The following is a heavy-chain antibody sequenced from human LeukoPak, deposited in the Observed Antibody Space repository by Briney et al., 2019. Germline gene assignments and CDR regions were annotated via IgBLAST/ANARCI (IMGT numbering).Heavy chain of an antibody. CDR1: GGSISSSSYY. Sequence: SETLSLTCTVSGGSISSSSYYWGWIRQPPGKGLEWIGSIHYSGSTNYNPSLKSRVTISVDTSKNQFSLKLSSVTAADTAVYYCARGGGTEWLLVPFEYWGQGTLVTVSS. CDR3: ARGGGTEWLLVPFEY. J-gene: IGHJ4*02. D-gene: IGHD3-22*01. V-gene: IGHV4-39*07. CDR2: IHYSGST.